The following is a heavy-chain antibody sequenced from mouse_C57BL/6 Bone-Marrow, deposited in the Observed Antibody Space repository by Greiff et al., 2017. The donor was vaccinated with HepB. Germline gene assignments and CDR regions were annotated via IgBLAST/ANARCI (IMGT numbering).Heavy chain of an antibody. Sequence: QVQLKQPGAELVKPGASVKLSCKASGYTFTSYWMHWVKQRPGQGLEWIGMIHPNSGSTNYNEKFKSKATLTVDKSSSTAYMQLSSLTSEDSAVYYCAQTSPYFDYWGQGTTLTVSS. V-gene: IGHV1-64*01. CDR3: AQTSPYFDY. CDR2: IHPNSGST. J-gene: IGHJ2*01. CDR1: GYTFTSYW.